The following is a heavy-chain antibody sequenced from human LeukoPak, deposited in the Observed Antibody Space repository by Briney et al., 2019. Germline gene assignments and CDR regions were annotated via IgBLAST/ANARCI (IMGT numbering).Heavy chain of an antibody. Sequence: SETLSLTCAVYGGSVGGYYWSWIRQPPGKGLEWIGEINHSGSTNYNPSLKSRVTISVDTSKNQFSLKLSSVTAADTAVYYCARVPDTSSSSSWVFDYWGQGTLVTVSS. CDR3: ARVPDTSSSSSWVFDY. CDR2: INHSGST. CDR1: GGSVGGYY. V-gene: IGHV4-34*01. J-gene: IGHJ4*02. D-gene: IGHD6-6*01.